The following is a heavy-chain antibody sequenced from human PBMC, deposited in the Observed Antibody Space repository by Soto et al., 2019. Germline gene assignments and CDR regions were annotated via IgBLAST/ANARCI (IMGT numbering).Heavy chain of an antibody. Sequence: EVQLVESGGGLVQPGGSLRLSCAASGFTFSSYSMNWVRQAPGKGLEWVSSISSSSSYIYYADSVKGRFTISRDNAKNSLYLQMNSLRAEDTAVYYCARRSPNYYGSGSYYNPTYYFDYWGQGTLVTVSS. V-gene: IGHV3-21*01. CDR2: ISSSSSYI. J-gene: IGHJ4*02. D-gene: IGHD3-10*01. CDR1: GFTFSSYS. CDR3: ARRSPNYYGSGSYYNPTYYFDY.